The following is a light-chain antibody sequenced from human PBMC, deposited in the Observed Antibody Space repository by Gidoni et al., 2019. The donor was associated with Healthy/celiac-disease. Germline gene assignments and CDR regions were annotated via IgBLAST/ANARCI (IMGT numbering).Light chain of an antibody. J-gene: IGKJ2*01. CDR3: QQRSNWPS. V-gene: IGKV3-11*01. CDR1: QSVSSY. CDR2: DAS. Sequence: EIVLTQSPATLSLSPGERATLSCRASQSVSSYLAWYQQKPGQAPRLLNYDASNRATGIPARFSGSGSGTDFTLTISSLEPEDFAVYYCQQRSNWPSFXQXTKLEIK.